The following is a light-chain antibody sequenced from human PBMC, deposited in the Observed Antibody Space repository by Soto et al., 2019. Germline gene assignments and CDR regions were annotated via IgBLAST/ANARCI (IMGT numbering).Light chain of an antibody. V-gene: IGLV2-14*03. Sequence: QSALTQPASVSGSPGQSITISCTGTSSDVGGYNYVSWYQQHPGKAPKLMIYDVGNRPSGVSNRFSGSKSGSTASLTISGLQAEDEADYYCSSYTSSTTLVFGGGTKVTVL. J-gene: IGLJ2*01. CDR2: DVG. CDR3: SSYTSSTTLV. CDR1: SSDVGGYNY.